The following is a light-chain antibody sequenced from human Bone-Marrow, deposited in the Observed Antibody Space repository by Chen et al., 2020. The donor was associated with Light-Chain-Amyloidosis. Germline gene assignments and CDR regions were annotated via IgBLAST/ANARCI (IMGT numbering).Light chain of an antibody. J-gene: IGLJ2*01. CDR3: QSADSSGTYEVI. CDR1: DLPTKY. V-gene: IGLV3-25*03. CDR2: IDT. Sequence: SYELTQPPSVSVSPGQTARITCSGDDLPTKYAYWYQQKPGQAPGLVLHIDTERPSGISERFSGSSSGTTATLTISGVQAEDEADYHCQSADSSGTYEVIFGGGTKLTVL.